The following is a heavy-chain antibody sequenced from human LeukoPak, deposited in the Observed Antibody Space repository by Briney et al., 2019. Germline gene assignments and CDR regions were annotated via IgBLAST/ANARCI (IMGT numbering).Heavy chain of an antibody. J-gene: IGHJ3*01. V-gene: IGHV3-30*09. CDR3: ARASTWVPGEDSSGYYYPYAFDR. D-gene: IGHD3-22*01. CDR1: GFTFSSNV. CDR2: ISHDRNNK. Sequence: GGSLRLSCAASGFTFSSNVMHWVRLAPGKGLEWVAAISHDRNNKYYADSVKGRFAISRDNSKNTLYLQMNSLRAEDTAVYYCARASTWVPGEDSSGYYYPYAFDRWGRGTMVTVSS.